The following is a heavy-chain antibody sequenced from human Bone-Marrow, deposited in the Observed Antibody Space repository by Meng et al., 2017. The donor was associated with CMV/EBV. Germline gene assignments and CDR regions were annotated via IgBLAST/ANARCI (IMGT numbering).Heavy chain of an antibody. CDR2: IRQDGGDI. V-gene: IGHV3-7*01. J-gene: IGHJ4*02. CDR3: ARLLGGVTTYDY. CDR1: GFTFSSVW. Sequence: GESLKISCAASGFTFSSVWMSWVRQAPGQGLEWVASIRQDGGDIHYVDSVKGRFTISRDNAKSSLSLQMNYVRAEDTAVYYCARLLGGVTTYDYWGQGTPVTVSS. D-gene: IGHD4-17*01.